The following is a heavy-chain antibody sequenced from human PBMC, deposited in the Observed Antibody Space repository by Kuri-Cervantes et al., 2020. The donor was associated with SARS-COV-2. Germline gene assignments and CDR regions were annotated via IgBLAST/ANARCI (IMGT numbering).Heavy chain of an antibody. V-gene: IGHV4-39*01. Sequence: SETLSLTCTVSGGSISSSSYYGGWTRQPPGRGLGWIGSIYYSGSTYYNPSLKSRVTISVDTSKNQFYLKLSSVTAADTAVYYCARCADSSGYYYFDDWGKGTLVTVSS. CDR1: GGSISSSSYY. CDR3: ARCADSSGYYYFDD. D-gene: IGHD3-22*01. J-gene: IGHJ4*02. CDR2: IYYSGST.